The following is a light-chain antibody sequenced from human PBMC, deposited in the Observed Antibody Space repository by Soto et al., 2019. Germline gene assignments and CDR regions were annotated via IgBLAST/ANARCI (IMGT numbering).Light chain of an antibody. CDR1: QRVFSNY. CDR3: HQFGSSPIT. Sequence: EIVLTQSPGTLSLSPGERATLSCRASQRVFSNYLAWYQQKPGQAPRLLIYVASSRATGIPDRFSGSGSGTDFTLTINRLDPEDFAVYYCHQFGSSPITFGQGTRLEIK. CDR2: VAS. J-gene: IGKJ5*01. V-gene: IGKV3-20*01.